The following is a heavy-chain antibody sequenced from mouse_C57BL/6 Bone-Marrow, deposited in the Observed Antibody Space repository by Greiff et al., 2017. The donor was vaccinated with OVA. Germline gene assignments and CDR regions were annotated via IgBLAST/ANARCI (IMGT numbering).Heavy chain of an antibody. Sequence: EVNVVESGEGLVKPGGSLKLSCAASGFTFSSYAMSWVRQTPEKRLEWVAYISSGGDYIYYADTVKGRFTISRDNARNTLYLQMSSLKSEDTAMYYCTREGLPYYFDYWGQGTTLTVSS. CDR2: ISSGGDYI. D-gene: IGHD3-3*01. V-gene: IGHV5-9-1*02. CDR3: TREGLPYYFDY. J-gene: IGHJ2*01. CDR1: GFTFSSYA.